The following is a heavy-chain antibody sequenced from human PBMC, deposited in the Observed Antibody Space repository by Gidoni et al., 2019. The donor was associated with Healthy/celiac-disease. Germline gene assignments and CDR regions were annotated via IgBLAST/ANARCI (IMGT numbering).Heavy chain of an antibody. CDR1: GFTFTSSA. V-gene: IGHV1-58*01. Sequence: QMQLVQSGPEVKKPGTSVKVSCKASGFTFTSSAVQWVRQARGQRLVWIGWIVVGSGNTNYAQKVQERVTITRDMSTSTAYMELSSLRSEDTAVYYCAAGGQWELPGYWGQGTLVTVSS. J-gene: IGHJ4*02. CDR2: IVVGSGNT. D-gene: IGHD1-26*01. CDR3: AAGGQWELPGY.